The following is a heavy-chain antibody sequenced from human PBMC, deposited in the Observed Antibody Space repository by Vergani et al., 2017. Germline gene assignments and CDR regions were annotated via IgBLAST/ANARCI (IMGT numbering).Heavy chain of an antibody. D-gene: IGHD3-3*01. CDR2: TRNKARGYST. V-gene: IGHV3-72*01. Sequence: VQLVESGGGVVQPGGSLRLSCAASGFTFSTYAMTWVRQAPGKGLEWVARTRNKARGYSTDYAASVRGRFIVSRDASGKSVSLQMTRLRIDDTAVYFCARTLKFLDMDVWGKGTTVTVSS. J-gene: IGHJ6*04. CDR1: GFTFSTYA. CDR3: ARTLKFLDMDV.